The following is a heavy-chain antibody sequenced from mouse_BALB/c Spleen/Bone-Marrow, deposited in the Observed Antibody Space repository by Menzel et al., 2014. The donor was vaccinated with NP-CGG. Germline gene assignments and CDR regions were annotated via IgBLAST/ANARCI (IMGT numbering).Heavy chain of an antibody. CDR1: GYAFTNYL. V-gene: IGHV1-54*01. J-gene: IGHJ4*01. D-gene: IGHD4-1*01. CDR3: ARCLTGTSALDF. CDR2: INPGSGGT. Sequence: VKLMESGAELVRPGTSVKVSCKASGYAFTNYLIEWVKQRPGQGLEWIGVINPGSGGTNYNEKFGGKATLTADKSSSTAYMQLSSLTSDDSAVYFCARCLTGTSALDFWGQGTSVTVSS.